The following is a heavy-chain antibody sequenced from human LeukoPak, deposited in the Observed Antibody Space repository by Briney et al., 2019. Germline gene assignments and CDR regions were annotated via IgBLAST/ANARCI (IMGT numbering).Heavy chain of an antibody. J-gene: IGHJ4*02. D-gene: IGHD3-22*01. CDR1: GVSISSSNYY. CDR3: ARDYSDSSGSLDY. CDR2: IYYTGST. V-gene: IGHV4-39*07. Sequence: PSETLSLTCTVSGVSISSSNYYWGWIRQPPGEGLEWIGSIYYTGSTYYNPSLKSRITISVHTSKNQFSLKLSSLTAADPAVYYCARDYSDSSGSLDYWVQGTLITDSS.